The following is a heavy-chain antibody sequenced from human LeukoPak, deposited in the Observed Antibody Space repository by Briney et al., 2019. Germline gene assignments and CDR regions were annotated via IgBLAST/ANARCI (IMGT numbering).Heavy chain of an antibody. V-gene: IGHV1-18*01. D-gene: IGHD5-18*01. Sequence: GASVKVSCKASGYTFTTYGISWVRQAPGQGLEWMGWNSVYNGNTNYAQKLQGRVTMTTDTSTSTAYMELRSLRSDDTAVYYCAGASNSYWRGSDCWFDPWGQGTLVTVSS. CDR1: GYTFTTYG. CDR3: AGASNSYWRGSDCWFDP. CDR2: NSVYNGNT. J-gene: IGHJ5*02.